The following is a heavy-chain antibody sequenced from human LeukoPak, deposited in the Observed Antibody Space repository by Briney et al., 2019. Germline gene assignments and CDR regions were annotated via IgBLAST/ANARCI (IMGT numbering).Heavy chain of an antibody. D-gene: IGHD2-8*01. CDR1: GGTFSSYA. V-gene: IGHV1-69*13. CDR2: IIPIFGTA. J-gene: IGHJ5*02. CDR3: ARAQWQSSNWFDP. Sequence: SVKVSCKASGGTFSSYAISWVRQAPGQGLEWMGGIIPIFGTANYAQKFQGRVTVTADESTSTAYMELSSLRSEDTAVYYCARAQWQSSNWFDPWGQGTLVTVSS.